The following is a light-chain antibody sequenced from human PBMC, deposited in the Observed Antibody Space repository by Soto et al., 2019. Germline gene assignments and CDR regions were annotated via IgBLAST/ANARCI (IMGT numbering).Light chain of an antibody. CDR2: DVS. CDR1: SSDVGGYDY. Sequence: QSVLTQPASVSGSPGQSITISCTGTSSDVGGYDYVSWYQHHPGKAPKLMIYDVSNRPSGVSNRFSGSKSGNTASLTISGLQAADEADYYCSSDTSSSSVVFGGGTKLTVL. J-gene: IGLJ2*01. V-gene: IGLV2-14*03. CDR3: SSDTSSSSVV.